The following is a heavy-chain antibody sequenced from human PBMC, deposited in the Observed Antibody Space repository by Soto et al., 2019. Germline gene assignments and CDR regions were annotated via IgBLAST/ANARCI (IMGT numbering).Heavy chain of an antibody. Sequence: QVQLVQSGAEVKKPGSSVKVSCKASGGTFSSYAISWVRQAPGQGLEWMGGIIPIFGTANYAQKFQGRVTITADEPTSTAYMELSSLRSEDTAVYYCARVYRPDLSRTYWFDPWGQGTLVTVSS. CDR1: GGTFSSYA. J-gene: IGHJ5*02. CDR3: ARVYRPDLSRTYWFDP. V-gene: IGHV1-69*01. CDR2: IIPIFGTA. D-gene: IGHD2-21*02.